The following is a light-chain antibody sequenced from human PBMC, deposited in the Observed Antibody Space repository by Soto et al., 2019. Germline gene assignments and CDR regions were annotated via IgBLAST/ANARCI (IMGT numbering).Light chain of an antibody. CDR1: QSVRSY. J-gene: IGKJ4*01. V-gene: IGKV3-11*01. CDR2: GAS. CDR3: QQRSNWPPVT. Sequence: IVMTQAPATLSVSPGERATLSCRASQSVRSYLAWYQQKPGQAPRLLIYGASTRATGIPARFSGSGSGTDFTLTISSLEPEDFVVYYCQQRSNWPPVTFGGGTKVEFK.